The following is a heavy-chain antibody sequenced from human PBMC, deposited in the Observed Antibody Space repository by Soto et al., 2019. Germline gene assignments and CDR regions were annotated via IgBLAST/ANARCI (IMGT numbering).Heavy chain of an antibody. CDR3: AKTRGYYDSSGPIDY. D-gene: IGHD3-22*01. J-gene: IGHJ4*02. V-gene: IGHV3-23*01. Sequence: GGSLRLSCAASGFTFSSYAMSWVRQAPGKGLEWVSAISGSGGSTYYADSVKGRFTISRDNSKNTLYLQMNSLRAEDTAVYYCAKTRGYYDSSGPIDYWGQGTLVTVYS. CDR2: ISGSGGST. CDR1: GFTFSSYA.